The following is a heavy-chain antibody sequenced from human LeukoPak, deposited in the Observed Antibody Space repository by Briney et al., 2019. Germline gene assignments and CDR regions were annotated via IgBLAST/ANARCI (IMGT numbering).Heavy chain of an antibody. CDR3: ARVDTAMVAGGGDY. CDR1: GFTFSSYW. V-gene: IGHV3-7*01. Sequence: GGSLRLSCAASGFTFSSYWMSWVRQAPGKGLEWVANIKQDGSEKYYVDSVKGRFTISRDNAKNSLYLQMNSLRAEDTAVYYCARVDTAMVAGGGDYWGQGTLVTVSS. CDR2: IKQDGSEK. D-gene: IGHD5-18*01. J-gene: IGHJ4*02.